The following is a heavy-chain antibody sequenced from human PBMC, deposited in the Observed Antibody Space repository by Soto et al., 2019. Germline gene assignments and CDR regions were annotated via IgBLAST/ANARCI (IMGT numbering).Heavy chain of an antibody. CDR2: VHDSWGS. J-gene: IGHJ4*02. CDR1: GGSISSYY. CDR3: ARDVSPTY. V-gene: IGHV4-59*01. Sequence: SETLSLTCTVSGGSISSYYWSWIRQPPGKGLEWIGYVHDSWGSHYNPSLKSRVTISVDTSKSQFSLKLSSVTAADTAVYYCARDVSPTYWGQGMLVTVSS.